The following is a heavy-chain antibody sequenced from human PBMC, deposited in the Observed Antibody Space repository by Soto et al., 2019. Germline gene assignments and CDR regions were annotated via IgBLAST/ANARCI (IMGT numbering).Heavy chain of an antibody. V-gene: IGHV1-46*01. CDR2: ISPSDGST. CDR3: AREGHVVVPGAMSYNWFDP. Sequence: GASVKVSCKASGYTFTSYYMHWVRQAPGQGLEWMGIISPSDGSTKYAQKFQGRVTMTRDTSTSLVSMELSSLRSEDTAVYYCAREGHVVVPGAMSYNWFDPWGQGTLVTVSS. J-gene: IGHJ5*02. CDR1: GYTFTSYY. D-gene: IGHD2-2*01.